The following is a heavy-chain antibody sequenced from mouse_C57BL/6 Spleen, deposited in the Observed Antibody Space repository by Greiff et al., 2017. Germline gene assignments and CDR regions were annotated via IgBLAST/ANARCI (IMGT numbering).Heavy chain of an antibody. V-gene: IGHV1-61*01. CDR1: GYTFTSYW. J-gene: IGHJ2*01. CDR3: ARHDYDYYFDY. D-gene: IGHD2-4*01. Sequence: QVQLKQPGAELVRPGSSVKLSCKASGYTFTSYWMDWVKQRPGPGLEWIGNIYPSDSETHYNQKFKDKATLTVDKSSSTAYMQLRSLTSEDSAVYYCARHDYDYYFDYWGQGTTLTVSS. CDR2: IYPSDSET.